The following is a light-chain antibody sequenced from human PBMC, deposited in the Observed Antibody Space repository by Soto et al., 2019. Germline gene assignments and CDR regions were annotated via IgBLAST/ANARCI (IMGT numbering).Light chain of an antibody. CDR2: EVN. CDR1: ISDVGNHNL. Sequence: QSVLTQPASVSGSPGQSITISCTGTISDVGNHNLVSWYQQHPGKAPKLIIYEVNERPSGVSSRFSGSKSGNTASLTVSGLQPDDEADYHCCSFAGSNPFPYVFGTGTKVTVL. J-gene: IGLJ1*01. V-gene: IGLV2-23*02. CDR3: CSFAGSNPFPYV.